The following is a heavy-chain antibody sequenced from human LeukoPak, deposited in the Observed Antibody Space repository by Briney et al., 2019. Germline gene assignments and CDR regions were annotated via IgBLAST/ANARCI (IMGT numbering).Heavy chain of an antibody. CDR2: INSDGSST. CDR3: ARDREDIVVVVAAEDYPDY. CDR1: GFTFSSYW. V-gene: IGHV3-74*01. Sequence: GGSLRLSCAASGFTFSSYWMHWVRQAPGKGLVWVSRINSDGSSTSYADSVRGRFTISRDNAKNTLYLQMHSLRAEDTAVYYCARDREDIVVVVAAEDYPDYWGQGTLVTVSS. J-gene: IGHJ4*02. D-gene: IGHD2-15*01.